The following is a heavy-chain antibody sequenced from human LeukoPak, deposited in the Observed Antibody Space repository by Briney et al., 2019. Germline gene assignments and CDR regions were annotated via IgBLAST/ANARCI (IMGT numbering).Heavy chain of an antibody. CDR2: INPNSGGT. CDR1: GYTFTGYY. D-gene: IGHD3-22*01. J-gene: IGHJ3*02. CDR3: ARDLDSSGYYYVGGGDAFDI. Sequence: ASVKVSCKASGYTFTGYYMHWVRQAPGQGLEWMGWINPNSGGTNYAQKFQGRVTMTRDTSISTAYMELSRLRSDDTAVYYCARDLDSSGYYYVGGGDAFDIWGQGTMVTVSS. V-gene: IGHV1-2*02.